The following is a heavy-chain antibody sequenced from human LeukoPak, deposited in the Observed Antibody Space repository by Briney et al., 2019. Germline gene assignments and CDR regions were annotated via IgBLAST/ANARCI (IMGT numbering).Heavy chain of an antibody. J-gene: IGHJ4*02. CDR2: ISAYNGNT. CDR1: GYTFTRYG. V-gene: IGHV1-18*01. Sequence: ASVKVSCKASGYTFTRYGISWVRQAPGQGLEWMGWISAYNGNTNYAQKLQGRVTMTTDTSTSTAYMELRSLRSDDTAVYYCARETGYAYGRAPLDYWGQGTLVTVSS. CDR3: ARETGYAYGRAPLDY. D-gene: IGHD5-18*01.